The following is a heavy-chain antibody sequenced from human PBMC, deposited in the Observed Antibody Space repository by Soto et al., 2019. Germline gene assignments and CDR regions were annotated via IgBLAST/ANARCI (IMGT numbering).Heavy chain of an antibody. V-gene: IGHV1-2*02. CDR3: ARGGRRWLQLRGYYYYYGMDV. Sequence: GASVKVSCKASGYTFTSYYMHWVRQAPGQGLEWMGRINPNGGSTNYAQKFQGRVTMTRDTSISTAYMELSSLRSDDTAVYYCARGGRRWLQLRGYYYYYGMDVWGQGTTVTVSS. J-gene: IGHJ6*02. D-gene: IGHD5-12*01. CDR2: INPNGGST. CDR1: GYTFTSYY.